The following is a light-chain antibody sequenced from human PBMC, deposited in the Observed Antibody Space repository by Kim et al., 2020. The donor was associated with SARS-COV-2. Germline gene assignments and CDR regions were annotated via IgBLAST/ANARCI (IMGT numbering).Light chain of an antibody. CDR1: QDITND. CDR2: AAS. CDR3: QKYESVPAT. Sequence: ASVGDRVTITCRASQDITNDLARYQQKPGKVPNLLSYAASTLQPGVPSRFSGSGYGTYFTLTITSLHPEDVATYYCQKYESVPATFGGGTKVDIK. V-gene: IGKV1-27*01. J-gene: IGKJ4*01.